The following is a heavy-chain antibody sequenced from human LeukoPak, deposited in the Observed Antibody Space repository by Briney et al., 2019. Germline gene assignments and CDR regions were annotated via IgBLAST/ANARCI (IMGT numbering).Heavy chain of an antibody. CDR3: ASGGSGFDY. Sequence: QTLSLTCAISGDSVSSNSAAWKWIRQSPSRGLEWLGRTYYRSKWYNEYVVSVKSRITINPDTSKNQFSLQLNSVTHEDTAVYFCASGGSGFDYWGQGTLVTVSS. J-gene: IGHJ4*02. CDR1: GDSVSSNSAA. D-gene: IGHD3-10*01. V-gene: IGHV6-1*01. CDR2: TYYRSKWYN.